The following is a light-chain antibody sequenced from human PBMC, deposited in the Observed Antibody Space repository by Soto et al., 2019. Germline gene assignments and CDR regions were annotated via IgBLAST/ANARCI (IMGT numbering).Light chain of an antibody. CDR2: GNT. CDR3: QSYDISLSVSVV. J-gene: IGLJ2*01. V-gene: IGLV1-40*01. Sequence: QSVLTQPPSVSGAPGQRVTISCTGSSSNIGAGYDVQWYQQLPGAAPRLLIFGNTNRPSGVPDRFSGSRSGTSVSLAISGLQAEDEADYYCQSYDISLSVSVVFGGGTQLTVL. CDR1: SSNIGAGYD.